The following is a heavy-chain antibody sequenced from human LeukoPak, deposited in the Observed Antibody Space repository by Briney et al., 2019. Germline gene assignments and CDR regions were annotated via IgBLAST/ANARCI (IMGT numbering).Heavy chain of an antibody. CDR1: GGSISSGGYS. CDR3: ARVKGRSGKGTTIDY. V-gene: IGHV4-30-2*01. Sequence: SETLSLTCAVSGGSISSGGYSWSWIRQPPGKGLEWIGYIYHSGSTYYNPSLKSRVTISVDRSKNQFSLKLSSVTAADTAVYYCARVKGRSGKGTTIDYWGQGTLVTVSS. D-gene: IGHD1-1*01. CDR2: IYHSGST. J-gene: IGHJ4*02.